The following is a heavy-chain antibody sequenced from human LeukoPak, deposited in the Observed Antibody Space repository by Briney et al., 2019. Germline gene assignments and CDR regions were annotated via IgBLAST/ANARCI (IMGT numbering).Heavy chain of an antibody. CDR1: GFTFSSYG. V-gene: IGHV3-30*18. CDR2: ISYDGSNK. CDR3: AKDLIPPLYSSSWYNWFDP. J-gene: IGHJ5*02. D-gene: IGHD6-13*01. Sequence: GGSLRLSCAASGFTFSSYGMHWVRQAPGKGLEWVAVISYDGSNKYYADSVKGRFTISRDNSKNTLYLQMNSLRAEDTAVYYCAKDLIPPLYSSSWYNWFDPWGQGTLVTVSP.